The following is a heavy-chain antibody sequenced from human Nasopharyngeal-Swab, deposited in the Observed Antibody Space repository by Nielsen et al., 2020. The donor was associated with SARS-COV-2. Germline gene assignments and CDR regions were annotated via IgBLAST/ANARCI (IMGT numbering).Heavy chain of an antibody. Sequence: SETLSLTCAVYGASFSVYDWTWIRQPAGKGLEWIVEVNHSGTTTYNPSLKSRVTISADRSKNQFSLRLSSVTAADTAVYYCARGSPYCSRKACYDHFDYWGQGGLVTVSS. CDR1: GASFSVYD. CDR3: ARGSPYCSRKACYDHFDY. D-gene: IGHD2-2*01. CDR2: VNHSGTT. V-gene: IGHV4-34*01. J-gene: IGHJ4*02.